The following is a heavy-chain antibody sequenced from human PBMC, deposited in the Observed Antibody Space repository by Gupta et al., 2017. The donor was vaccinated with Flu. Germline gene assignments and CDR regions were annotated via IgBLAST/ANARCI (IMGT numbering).Heavy chain of an antibody. Sequence: QVQLVQSGAEVKKPGASVKVSCKASGYTFTSYGISWVRQAPGQGLEWMGWISAYNGNTNYAQKLQGRVTMTTDTSTSTAYRELRSLRSDDTAVYYCARDATSSPGLYYYYGMDVGCQGTTVTVSS. D-gene: IGHD2-15*01. CDR3: ARDATSSPGLYYYYGMDV. J-gene: IGHJ6*02. CDR1: GYTFTSYG. CDR2: ISAYNGNT. V-gene: IGHV1-18*01.